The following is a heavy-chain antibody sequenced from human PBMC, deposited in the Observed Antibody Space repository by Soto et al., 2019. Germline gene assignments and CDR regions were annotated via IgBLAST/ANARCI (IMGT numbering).Heavy chain of an antibody. CDR3: ARAWGTAREY. V-gene: IGHV1-8*01. CDR1: GYTFTSYD. CDR2: MNPNSGNT. D-gene: IGHD3-16*01. J-gene: IGHJ4*02. Sequence: QVQLVQSGAEVKKPGASVKVSCKASGYTFTSYDINWVRQATGQGLEWMGWMNPNSGNTGYAQKFQGRVTMTRTPSLSTTYLELSILRSEDTAVYYCARAWGTAREYWGQGTLVTGSS.